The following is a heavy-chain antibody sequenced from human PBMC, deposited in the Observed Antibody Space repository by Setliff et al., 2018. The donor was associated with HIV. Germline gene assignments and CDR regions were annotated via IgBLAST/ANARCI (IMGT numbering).Heavy chain of an antibody. CDR3: ARDFFVV. Sequence: SETLSLTCSVSGGSISSGGYYWSWIRQHPGKGLEWIGYIYFSGSTYYNPSLKSRITISLDRSKNQFSLRMTSVTAADTAVYYCARDFFVVWGQGTRVTVSS. V-gene: IGHV4-31*03. D-gene: IGHD3-16*02. J-gene: IGHJ4*02. CDR2: IYFSGST. CDR1: GGSISSGGYY.